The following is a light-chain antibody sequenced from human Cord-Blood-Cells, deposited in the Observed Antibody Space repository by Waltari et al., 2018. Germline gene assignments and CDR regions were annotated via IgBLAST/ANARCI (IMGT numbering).Light chain of an antibody. CDR1: TSDVGGYNY. J-gene: IGLJ3*02. V-gene: IGLV2-8*01. CDR3: SSYAGSNNLWV. Sequence: QSALTQPPSASGPPGQSVTISCTGTTSDVGGYNYVSWYQQHPGNAPKLMLYEVSKRPSGVPDRCSGSKSGNTASLTVSGLQAEDEADYYCSSYAGSNNLWVFGGGTKLTVL. CDR2: EVS.